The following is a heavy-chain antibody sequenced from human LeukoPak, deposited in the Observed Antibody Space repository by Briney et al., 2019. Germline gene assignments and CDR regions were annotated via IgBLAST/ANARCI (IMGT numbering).Heavy chain of an antibody. D-gene: IGHD6-19*01. Sequence: GGSLRLSCAASGFTFSDYYMSWIRQAPGKGLEWVSYISSSGSTIYYADSVKGRFTISRVNAKNSLYLQMNSLRAEDTAVYYCARGRWLVLVSFDYWGQGTLVTVSS. CDR2: ISSSGSTI. CDR1: GFTFSDYY. V-gene: IGHV3-11*04. CDR3: ARGRWLVLVSFDY. J-gene: IGHJ4*02.